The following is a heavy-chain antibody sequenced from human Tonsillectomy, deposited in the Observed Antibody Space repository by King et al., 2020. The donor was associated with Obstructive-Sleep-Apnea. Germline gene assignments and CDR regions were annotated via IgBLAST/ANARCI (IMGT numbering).Heavy chain of an antibody. V-gene: IGHV4-38-2*02. CDR2: IYHSGST. Sequence: QLQESGPGLVKPSETLSLTCTVSGYSISSGYYWGWIRQPPGKGLEWIGSIYHSGSTYYNPSLKSRVTISVDTSKNQFSLKLSSVTAADTAVYYCASTYDFWSGYPRGYFDYWGQGTLVTVSS. CDR3: ASTYDFWSGYPRGYFDY. CDR1: GYSISSGYY. J-gene: IGHJ4*02. D-gene: IGHD3-3*01.